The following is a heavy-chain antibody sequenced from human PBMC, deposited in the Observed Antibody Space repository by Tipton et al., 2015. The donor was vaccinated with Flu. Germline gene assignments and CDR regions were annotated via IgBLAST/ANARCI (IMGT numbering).Heavy chain of an antibody. CDR1: GGSISSSSYY. J-gene: IGHJ6*02. CDR2: IYYSGST. CDR3: ARDRGDTAMVMIYYYYGMEV. Sequence: TLSLTCTVSGGSISSSSYYWGWIRQPPGKGLEWIGSIYYSGSTYYNPSLKSRVTISVDTSKNQFSLKLSSVTAADTAVYYCARDRGDTAMVMIYYYYGMEVWGQGTTVTVSS. V-gene: IGHV4-39*07. D-gene: IGHD5-18*01.